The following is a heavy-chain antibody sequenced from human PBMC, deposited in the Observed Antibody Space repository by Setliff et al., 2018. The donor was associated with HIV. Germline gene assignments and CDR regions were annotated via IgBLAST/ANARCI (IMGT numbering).Heavy chain of an antibody. Sequence: ASVKVSCKASGYSFTSYGLHWVRQAPGQRLEWMGWIHADTGDTKCSQNFQGRVTITRDTSANTAYMELSSLRSEDTAVYYCARGYCSSSSCYFWRGYYFDAWGQGTLVTVSS. D-gene: IGHD2-2*01. V-gene: IGHV1-3*01. CDR2: IHADTGDT. CDR1: GYSFTSYG. CDR3: ARGYCSSSSCYFWRGYYFDA. J-gene: IGHJ4*02.